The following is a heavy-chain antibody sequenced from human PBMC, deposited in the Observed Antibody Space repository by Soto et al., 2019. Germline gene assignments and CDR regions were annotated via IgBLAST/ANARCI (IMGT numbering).Heavy chain of an antibody. CDR1: GFTFSSYA. CDR2: ISGIGHST. V-gene: IGHV3-23*01. CDR3: AKRIMATIGHFDS. J-gene: IGHJ4*02. Sequence: EVQLLESGGCLVQPGMSLRLSCAASGFTFSSYAMSWVRQAPGKGLEWVSAISGIGHSTYYADSVKGRFTISRDNSKNTLYLQMNSLRAEDTAVYYCAKRIMATIGHFDSWGQGTLVTVSS. D-gene: IGHD5-12*01.